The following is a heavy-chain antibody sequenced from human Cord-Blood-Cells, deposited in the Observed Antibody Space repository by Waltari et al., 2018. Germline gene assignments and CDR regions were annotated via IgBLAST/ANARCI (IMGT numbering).Heavy chain of an antibody. Sequence: QVQLVQSGAEVKKPGASVKVSCKASGYTFTGYYMHWVRQAPGQGLEWMGWINPNSGGTNYAEKFQGRVTMTRDTSISTAYMELSRLRSDDTAVYYCARAEDYDYDSSGYYYWGQGTLVTVSS. CDR1: GYTFTGYY. CDR3: ARAEDYDYDSSGYYY. V-gene: IGHV1-2*02. CDR2: INPNSGGT. D-gene: IGHD3-22*01. J-gene: IGHJ4*02.